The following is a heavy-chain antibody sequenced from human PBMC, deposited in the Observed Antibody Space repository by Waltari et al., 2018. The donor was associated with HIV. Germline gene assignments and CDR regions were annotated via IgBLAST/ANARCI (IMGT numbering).Heavy chain of an antibody. V-gene: IGHV3-33*06. D-gene: IGHD3-16*01. CDR3: VKERGPFNGFDI. Sequence: QVSLMESGGGVVQPGGSLKLSWSASGSTFSRYGMHWVRQAPGKGLEWVAVIWSDGYNKFYADSVRGRFTFSRDNSKYTLSLQMNSLRAEDTALYYCVKERGPFNGFDIWGQGTMVTVSS. CDR2: IWSDGYNK. J-gene: IGHJ3*02. CDR1: GSTFSRYG.